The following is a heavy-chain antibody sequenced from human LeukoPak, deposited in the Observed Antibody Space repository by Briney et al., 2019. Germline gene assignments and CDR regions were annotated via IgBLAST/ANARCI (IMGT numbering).Heavy chain of an antibody. D-gene: IGHD2-2*01. J-gene: IGHJ5*02. CDR1: GFTFSSYG. V-gene: IGHV3-21*01. CDR3: ARGPANAPYDWFDP. CDR2: ISGSSNNI. Sequence: GGSLRLSCAASGFTFSSYGMNWVRQAPGEGLEWVSSISGSSNNIYYADPVKGRFTVSRDNAKNSLYLQMNSLRAEDTAVYYCARGPANAPYDWFDPWGQGTLVTVSS.